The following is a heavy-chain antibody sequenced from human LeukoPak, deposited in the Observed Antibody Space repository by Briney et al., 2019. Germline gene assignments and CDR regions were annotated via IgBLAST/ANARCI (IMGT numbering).Heavy chain of an antibody. CDR1: GFTFSAYA. J-gene: IGHJ4*02. V-gene: IGHV3-23*01. CDR2: IAYSGADT. CDR3: AKDSATTVTSVDY. Sequence: GGSPRLSCAASGFTFSAYALTWVRQAPGKGLEWVSTIAYSGADTYYADSVKGRFTISRDNSKNTLYLQMNSLRAEDTAAYYCAKDSATTVTSVDYWGQGTLVTVSS. D-gene: IGHD4-17*01.